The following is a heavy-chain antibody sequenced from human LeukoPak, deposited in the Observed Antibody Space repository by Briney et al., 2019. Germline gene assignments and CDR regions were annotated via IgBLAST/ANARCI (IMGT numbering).Heavy chain of an antibody. CDR2: NHYTGST. CDR1: GGSISTYY. V-gene: IGHV4-59*01. J-gene: IGHJ4*02. CDR3: ARGLDHGDYEGIDY. Sequence: SETLSLTCTVFGGSISTYYWTWIRQPPGKGLEWIGYNHYTGSTNHNPSLKSRVTMSVDTSKNQFSLKLSSVTAADTAVYYCARGLDHGDYEGIDYWGQGTLVTVSS. D-gene: IGHD4-17*01.